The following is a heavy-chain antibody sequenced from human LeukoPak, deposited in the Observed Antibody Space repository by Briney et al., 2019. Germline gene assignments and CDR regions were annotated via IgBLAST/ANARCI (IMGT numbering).Heavy chain of an antibody. J-gene: IGHJ4*02. CDR3: ARAAYHYDSSGPDY. CDR2: ISDIGSI. V-gene: IGHV4-59*08. D-gene: IGHD3-22*01. Sequence: SETLSLTCTVSGGSISSYYWSWIRQPPGKGLEWIAYISDIGSINYNPSLKSRVTISVDTSKNQFSLKLSSVTAADTAVYYCARAAYHYDSSGPDYWGQGTLVTVSS. CDR1: GGSISSYY.